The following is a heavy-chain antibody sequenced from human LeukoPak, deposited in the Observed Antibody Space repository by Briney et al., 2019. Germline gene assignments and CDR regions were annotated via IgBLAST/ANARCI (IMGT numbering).Heavy chain of an antibody. CDR3: AKDGRRGPFDY. V-gene: IGHV3-74*01. CDR2: INSDGSST. J-gene: IGHJ4*02. Sequence: GGSLRLSCAASGFTFSSYWMHWVRQAPGKGLVWVSRINSDGSSTSYADSVKGRFTISRDNSKNTLYLQMNSLRAEDTAVYYCAKDGRRGPFDYWGQGTLVTVSS. CDR1: GFTFSSYW. D-gene: IGHD3-10*01.